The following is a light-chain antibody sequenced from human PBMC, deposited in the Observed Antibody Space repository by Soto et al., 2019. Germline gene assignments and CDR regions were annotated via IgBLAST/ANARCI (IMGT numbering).Light chain of an antibody. V-gene: IGLV1-40*01. CDR1: SSTIGAGFG. Sequence: QSVLTQSPSVSGAPGQRVTISCTWTSSTIGAGFGVHWYQQLPGTAPKLLIYGNNNRPAGVPDRFSGSQFGSSAALVITGLQAEDEAEYYCQSYDGRMSGRDVVFGGGTKLTVL. CDR2: GNN. CDR3: QSYDGRMSGRDVV. J-gene: IGLJ2*01.